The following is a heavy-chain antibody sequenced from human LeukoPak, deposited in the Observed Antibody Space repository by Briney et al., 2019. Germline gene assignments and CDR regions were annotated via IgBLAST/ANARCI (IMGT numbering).Heavy chain of an antibody. J-gene: IGHJ4*02. D-gene: IGHD5-18*01. CDR3: AKSRWDTAMASLDY. CDR2: ISSTGSTI. V-gene: IGHV3-48*01. Sequence: GGSLRLSCAASGFIFSNYNMNWVRQAPGKGLEWVSYISSTGSTIYYADSVKGRFTISRDNSKNTLYLQMNSLRAEDTAVYYCAKSRWDTAMASLDYWGQGTLVTVSS. CDR1: GFIFSNYN.